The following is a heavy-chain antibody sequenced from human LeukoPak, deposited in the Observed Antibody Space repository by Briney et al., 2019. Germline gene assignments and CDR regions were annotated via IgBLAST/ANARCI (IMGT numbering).Heavy chain of an antibody. CDR3: AREWNDFWSGKSFDY. Sequence: GGSLRLSCAASGFTFSSYWMSWVRQTPGKGLEWVANIKQDGSKKYYVDSVKGRFTISRDNAKNSLYLQMNSLRAEDTAVYYCAREWNDFWSGKSFDYWGQGTLVTVSS. J-gene: IGHJ4*02. D-gene: IGHD3-3*01. CDR1: GFTFSSYW. V-gene: IGHV3-7*01. CDR2: IKQDGSKK.